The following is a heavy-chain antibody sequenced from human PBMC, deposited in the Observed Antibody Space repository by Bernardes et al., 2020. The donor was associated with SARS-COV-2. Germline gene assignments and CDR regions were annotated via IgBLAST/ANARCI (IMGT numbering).Heavy chain of an antibody. D-gene: IGHD3-22*01. J-gene: IGHJ5*02. CDR1: GFTFSSSW. CDR2: INSDGSST. CDR3: AGGDDSSGSHGRGWFDR. V-gene: IGHV3-74*01. Sequence: GGSLRLSCAASGFTFSSSWMHWVRQAPGKGLVWVSRINSDGSSTSYADSVKGRFTISRDNAKNTLYLQMNSLRAEDTAVYYCAGGDDSSGSHGRGWFDRWGQGALGTV.